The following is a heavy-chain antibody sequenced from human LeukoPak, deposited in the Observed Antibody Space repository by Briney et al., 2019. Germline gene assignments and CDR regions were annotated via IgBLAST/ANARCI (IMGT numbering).Heavy chain of an antibody. V-gene: IGHV3-23*01. CDR1: GFTFSSYA. D-gene: IGHD5-18*01. J-gene: IGHJ4*02. CDR3: AKDSKVGYSYGTFYY. CDR2: ISGSGGST. Sequence: GGSLRLSCAASGFTFSSYAMSWVRQAPGKGLEWVSAISGSGGSTYYADSAKGRFTISRDNSKNTLYLQMNSLRAEDTAVYYCAKDSKVGYSYGTFYYWGQGTLVTVSS.